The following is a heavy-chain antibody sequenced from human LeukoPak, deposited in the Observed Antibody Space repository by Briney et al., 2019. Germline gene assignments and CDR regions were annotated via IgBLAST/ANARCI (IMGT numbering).Heavy chain of an antibody. CDR3: AKVATMVRGVIIGNFDY. CDR1: GFTFDDYT. CDR2: ISWNSGSI. V-gene: IGHV3-9*01. J-gene: IGHJ4*02. Sequence: PGGSLRLSCAASGFTFDDYTMHWVRQAPGKGLEWVSGISWNSGSIGYADSVKGRFTISRDNAKNSLYLQMNSLRAEDTALYYCAKVATMVRGVIIGNFDYWGQGTLVTVSS. D-gene: IGHD3-10*01.